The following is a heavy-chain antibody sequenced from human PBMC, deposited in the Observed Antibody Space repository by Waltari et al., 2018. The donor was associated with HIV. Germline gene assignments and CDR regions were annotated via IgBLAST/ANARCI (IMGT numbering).Heavy chain of an antibody. Sequence: QVQLQESGPGLVKPSETLSLTCTVSGDSMSGYYWSWIRQPPGKGLEWIVYRYFGGSSNYNPSLRSRGTISLDTSSNQFSRTVNSVSAADTAIYYCARGDSNGYYFDYWGQGTLVTVSS. D-gene: IGHD3-22*01. CDR1: GDSMSGYY. CDR2: RYFGGSS. V-gene: IGHV4-59*01. CDR3: ARGDSNGYYFDY. J-gene: IGHJ4*02.